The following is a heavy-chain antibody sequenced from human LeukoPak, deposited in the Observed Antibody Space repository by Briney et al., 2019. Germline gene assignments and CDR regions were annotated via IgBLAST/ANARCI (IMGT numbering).Heavy chain of an antibody. V-gene: IGHV3-15*01. CDR1: GFIFSNAW. CDR2: IKSKTDGGTT. D-gene: IGHD3-3*01. J-gene: IGHJ5*02. Sequence: GGSLRLSCAASGFIFSNAWMSWVRQAPGKGLEWVGRIKSKTDGGTTDYAAPVKGRFTISRDDSKNTLYLQMNSLKTEDTAVYYCTTEVLRFLEWSLPWGQGTLVTVSS. CDR3: TTEVLRFLEWSLP.